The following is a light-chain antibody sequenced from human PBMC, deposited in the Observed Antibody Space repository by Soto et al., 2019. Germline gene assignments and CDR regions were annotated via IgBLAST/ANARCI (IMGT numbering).Light chain of an antibody. V-gene: IGKV1-33*01. CDR3: QQYDSLVT. Sequence: DIQMTQSPSSLSASVGDRVTITCQASQDISNYLNWYQQKLGKAPKLLIYEASNLETGVPSRFSGSGSGTDFTFTIRGLQPEDMATYYWQQYDSLVTFGGGNKVEIK. J-gene: IGKJ4*01. CDR2: EAS. CDR1: QDISNY.